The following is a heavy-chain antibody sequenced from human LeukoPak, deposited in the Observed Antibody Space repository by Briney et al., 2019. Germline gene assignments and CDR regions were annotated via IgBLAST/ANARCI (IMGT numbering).Heavy chain of an antibody. J-gene: IGHJ4*02. Sequence: GGSLRLACAASRFTFSSYSMSWVRQAPGKGLEWVSAISGSADITHYADTVKGRFTISRDNSKNALYLQMNSLRVEDTAVYYCGRRLGSYYVDNWGQGTLVTVSS. V-gene: IGHV3-23*01. CDR2: ISGSADIT. CDR3: GRRLGSYYVDN. CDR1: RFTFSSYS. D-gene: IGHD3-10*01.